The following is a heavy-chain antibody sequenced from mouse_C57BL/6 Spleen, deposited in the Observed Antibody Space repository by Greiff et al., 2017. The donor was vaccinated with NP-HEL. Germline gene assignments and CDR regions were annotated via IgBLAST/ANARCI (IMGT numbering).Heavy chain of an antibody. D-gene: IGHD2-4*01. V-gene: IGHV1-64*01. CDR2: IHPNSGST. CDR1: GYTFTSYW. Sequence: VKLQQPGAELVKPGASVKLSCKASGYTFTSYWMHWVKQRPGPGLEWIGMIHPNSGSTNYNAKFKSKATLTVDKSSSTAYMQLSSLTSEDSAVYYCAREGDDYDVDYWGQGTTLTVSA. J-gene: IGHJ2*01. CDR3: AREGDDYDVDY.